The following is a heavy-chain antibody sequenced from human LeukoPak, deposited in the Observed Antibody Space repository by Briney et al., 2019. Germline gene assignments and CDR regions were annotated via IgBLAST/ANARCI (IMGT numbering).Heavy chain of an antibody. CDR2: INPSGGST. J-gene: IGHJ4*02. Sequence: GASVKLSCKASGYTFTSYYMHWVRQAPGQGLEWMGIINPSGGSTSYAQKFQGRVTMTRDTSTSTVYMELSSLRSEDTAVYYCARGPRYSSSLGGFYFDYWGEGTLVTVSS. CDR3: ARGPRYSSSLGGFYFDY. D-gene: IGHD6-13*01. V-gene: IGHV1-46*01. CDR1: GYTFTSYY.